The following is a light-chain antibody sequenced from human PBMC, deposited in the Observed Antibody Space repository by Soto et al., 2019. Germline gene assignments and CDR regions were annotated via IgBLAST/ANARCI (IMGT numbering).Light chain of an antibody. J-gene: IGKJ1*01. CDR3: QQYGSSPWT. CDR1: QSVSSSC. V-gene: IGKV3-20*01. CDR2: GAS. Sequence: IVLTQSPGTLSLSPGERATLSCRASQSVSSSCLAWYQQKPGQAPRLLIYGASSRATGIPDRFSGSGSGTDFTLTISRLGPEDFAVYYCQQYGSSPWTVGQGTKVEIK.